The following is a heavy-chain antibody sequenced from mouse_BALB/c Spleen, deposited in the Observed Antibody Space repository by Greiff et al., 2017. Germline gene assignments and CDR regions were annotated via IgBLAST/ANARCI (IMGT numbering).Heavy chain of an antibody. CDR3: AFYYKYWYFDV. D-gene: IGHD1-1*01. J-gene: IGHJ1*01. CDR2: INPSTGYT. Sequence: QVQLQQSGAELAKPGASVKMSCKASGYTFTSYWMHWVKQRPGQGLEWIGYINPSTGYTEYNQKFKDKATLTADKSSSTAYMQLSSLTSEDSAVYYCAFYYKYWYFDVWGAGTTVTVSS. CDR1: GYTFTSYW. V-gene: IGHV1-7*01.